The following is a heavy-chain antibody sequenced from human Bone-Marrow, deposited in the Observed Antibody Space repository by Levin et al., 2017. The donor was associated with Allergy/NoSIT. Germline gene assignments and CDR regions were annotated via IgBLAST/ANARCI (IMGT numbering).Heavy chain of an antibody. CDR3: ARDADSRGGNWFDP. CDR2: INPNTGDT. J-gene: IGHJ5*02. D-gene: IGHD6-13*01. V-gene: IGHV1-2*02. CDR1: GYTFTGYY. Sequence: PLASVKVSCKASGYTFTGYYMHWVRQAPGQGLEWMGWINPNTGDTKHAQNFQGRVTMTRDTSINTAYMELSRLTSDDTSVYYCARDADSRGGNWFDPWGQGTLVTVSS.